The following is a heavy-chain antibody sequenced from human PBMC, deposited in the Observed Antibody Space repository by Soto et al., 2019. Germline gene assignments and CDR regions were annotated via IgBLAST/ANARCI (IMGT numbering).Heavy chain of an antibody. D-gene: IGHD6-19*01. CDR3: ARDRGKSGCFGMDF. CDR1: Y. J-gene: IGHJ6*02. Sequence: YWSWIRQPPGKGLEWIGYIYYSGSTNYNPSLKSRVTISVDTSKNQFSLKLSSVTAADTAVYYCARDRGKSGCFGMDFWGQGTTVTVS. CDR2: IYYSGST. V-gene: IGHV4-59*01.